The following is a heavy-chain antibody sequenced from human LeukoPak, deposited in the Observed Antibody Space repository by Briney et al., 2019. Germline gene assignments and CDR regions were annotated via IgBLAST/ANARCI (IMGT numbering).Heavy chain of an antibody. Sequence: SVKVSCKASGGTFSSYAISWVRQAPGQGLEWMGGIIPIFGTANYAQKFQGRVTITTDESTSTAYMELSSLRSEDTAVYYCARSHVTGTTQGLFDYWGQGTLVTVSS. J-gene: IGHJ4*02. CDR3: ARSHVTGTTQGLFDY. CDR2: IIPIFGTA. V-gene: IGHV1-69*05. CDR1: GGTFSSYA. D-gene: IGHD1-1*01.